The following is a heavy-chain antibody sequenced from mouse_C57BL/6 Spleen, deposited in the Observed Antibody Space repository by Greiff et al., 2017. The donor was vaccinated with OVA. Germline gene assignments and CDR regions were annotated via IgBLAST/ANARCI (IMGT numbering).Heavy chain of an antibody. CDR3: ARDITTVVARYWYFDV. Sequence: VQLKESGGGLVKPGGSLKLSCAASGFTFSSYAMSWVRQTPEKRLEWVATISDGGSYTYYPDNVKGRFTISRDNAKNNLYLQMSHLKSEDTAMYYCARDITTVVARYWYFDVWGTGTTVTVSS. J-gene: IGHJ1*03. D-gene: IGHD1-1*01. CDR2: ISDGGSYT. CDR1: GFTFSSYA. V-gene: IGHV5-4*01.